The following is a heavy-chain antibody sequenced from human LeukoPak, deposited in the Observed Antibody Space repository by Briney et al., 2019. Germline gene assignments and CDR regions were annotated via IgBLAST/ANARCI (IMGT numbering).Heavy chain of an antibody. Sequence: PGGSLRLSCAASGFTFSSYSMNRVRQAPGKGLEWVSSISSSSSYIYYADSVKGRFTISRDNAKNSLYLQMNSLRAEDTAVYYCARDPPIASSSWYYFDFWSQGTLVTVSS. V-gene: IGHV3-21*01. CDR1: GFTFSSYS. J-gene: IGHJ4*02. CDR3: ARDPPIASSSWYYFDF. D-gene: IGHD6-13*01. CDR2: ISSSSSYI.